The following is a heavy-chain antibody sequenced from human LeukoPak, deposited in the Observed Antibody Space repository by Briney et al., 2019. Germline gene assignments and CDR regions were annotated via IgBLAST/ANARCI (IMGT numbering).Heavy chain of an antibody. CDR3: VKDIQLST. J-gene: IGHJ3*01. D-gene: IGHD5-24*01. V-gene: IGHV3-48*03. Sequence: GGSLRLSCAASGFTFSSYEMNWVRQAPGKGLEWVSYISSSGSTIYYADSVKGRFTISRDNFNHTLSLQMNSLRVEDTAIYYCVKDIQLSTWGLGTMVTVSS. CDR2: ISSSGSTI. CDR1: GFTFSSYE.